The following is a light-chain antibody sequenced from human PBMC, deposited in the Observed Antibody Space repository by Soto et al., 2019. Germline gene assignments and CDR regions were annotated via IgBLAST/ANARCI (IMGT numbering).Light chain of an antibody. J-gene: IGKJ5*01. CDR1: QSVSSY. Sequence: DIQVTQSPATLSLSPGERATLSCRASQSVSSYLTWYQQKPGKAPKLLIYAASSRESGVPSRFSGSGSGTDFTLTISSLQPEDFATYYCQQYNSCPIPFGQGTRLEI. V-gene: IGKV1-39*01. CDR3: QQYNSCPIP. CDR2: AAS.